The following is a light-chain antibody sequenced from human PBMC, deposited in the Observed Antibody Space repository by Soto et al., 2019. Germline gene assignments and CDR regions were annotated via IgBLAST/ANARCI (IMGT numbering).Light chain of an antibody. J-gene: IGKJ5*01. CDR3: HQYDNLPHT. CDR1: QTISSC. CDR2: AAS. V-gene: IGKV1-27*01. Sequence: IQAPPTPSVSVGQPLRQPRPASQTISSCLAWYQQKPGKIPNLLIYAASTLQAGVPSRFSGSGSGTDFSLTISSLQSQDFATYYCHQYDNLPHTFGQGTRLEIK.